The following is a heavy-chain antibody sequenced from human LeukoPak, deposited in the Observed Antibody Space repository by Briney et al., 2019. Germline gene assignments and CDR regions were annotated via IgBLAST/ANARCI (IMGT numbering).Heavy chain of an antibody. D-gene: IGHD3-22*01. V-gene: IGHV1-46*01. CDR2: INPSGGST. CDR1: GYTFTSYY. Sequence: ASVKVSCKASGYTFTSYYMHWVRQAPGQGLEWMAIINPSGGSTSYAQKFQGRVTKTRDASTSTVYMELSSLRSEDTAVYYCARDPRPSYESGGYYYPGDYWGQGTLVTVSS. CDR3: ARDPRPSYESGGYYYPGDY. J-gene: IGHJ4*02.